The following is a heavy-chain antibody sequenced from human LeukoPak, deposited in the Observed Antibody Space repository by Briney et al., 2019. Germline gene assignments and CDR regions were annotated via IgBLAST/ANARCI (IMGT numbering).Heavy chain of an antibody. J-gene: IGHJ2*01. D-gene: IGHD6-13*01. V-gene: IGHV4-39*01. Sequence: KPSETLSLTCTVSGGSISSSSYYWGWIRQPPGKGLEWIGSIYYSGSTYYNPSLKSRVTISVDTSKNQFSLKLSSVTAPDTAVYYCARGVQYSSNWYFDLWGRGTLVTVSS. CDR3: ARGVQYSSNWYFDL. CDR2: IYYSGST. CDR1: GGSISSSSYY.